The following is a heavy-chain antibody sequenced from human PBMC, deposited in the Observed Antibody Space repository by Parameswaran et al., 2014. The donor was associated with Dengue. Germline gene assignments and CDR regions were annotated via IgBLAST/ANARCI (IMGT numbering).Heavy chain of an antibody. Sequence: RWIRQPRKALEWLALIYWDDDKRYSPSLKSRLTITKDTSKNQVVLTMTNMDPVDTATYYCAHKGNGDYRTEFDPWGQGTLVTVSS. CDR3: AHKGNGDYRTEFDP. CDR2: IYWDDDK. D-gene: IGHD4-17*01. J-gene: IGHJ5*02. V-gene: IGHV2-5*08.